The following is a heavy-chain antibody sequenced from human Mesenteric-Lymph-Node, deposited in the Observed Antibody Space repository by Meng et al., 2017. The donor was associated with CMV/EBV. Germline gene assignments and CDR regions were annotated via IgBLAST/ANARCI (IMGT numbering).Heavy chain of an antibody. CDR3: ARAPTLTPINEPFDI. CDR2: ISSHSSHI. Sequence: GESLKISCAASGFTFSSYSMNWVRQAPGKGLEWVSSISSHSSHIYYADSMKGRFTISRDNAKNSLYLQMNSLRVEDTAVYYCARAPTLTPINEPFDIWGQGTMVTVSS. CDR1: GFTFSSYS. D-gene: IGHD1-1*01. V-gene: IGHV3-21*01. J-gene: IGHJ3*02.